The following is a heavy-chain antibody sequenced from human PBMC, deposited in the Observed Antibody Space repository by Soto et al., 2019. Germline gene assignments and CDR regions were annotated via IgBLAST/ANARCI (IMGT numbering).Heavy chain of an antibody. V-gene: IGHV6-1*01. CDR3: AGTTSHYWYYMDV. D-gene: IGHD1-7*01. CDR1: GDSVSSNNAA. Sequence: PSQTLSLTCAISGDSVSSNNAAWNWIRQSPSRGLEWLGRTYYRSRWYNDYAVSVRSRITVNPDTSKNQFSLQLTSVTPEDTAVYYCAGTTSHYWYYMDVWGKGTTVTV. J-gene: IGHJ6*03. CDR2: TYYRSRWYN.